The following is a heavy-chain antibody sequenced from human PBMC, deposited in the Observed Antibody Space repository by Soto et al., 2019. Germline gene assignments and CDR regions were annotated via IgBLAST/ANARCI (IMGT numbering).Heavy chain of an antibody. CDR2: ISHLEST. V-gene: IGHV4-30-2*06. CDR1: GASISYGGFS. Sequence: PSETLSLTCTVSGASISYGGFSWSWIRQSPGKGLEWIGYISHLESTYFHPSLKSRVSISIDTSKNQFFLKVTSVTAADTAMYYCARYDQEDYPIKKNFFEFWGQGILVTVSS. D-gene: IGHD3-3*01. CDR3: ARYDQEDYPIKKNFFEF. J-gene: IGHJ4*02.